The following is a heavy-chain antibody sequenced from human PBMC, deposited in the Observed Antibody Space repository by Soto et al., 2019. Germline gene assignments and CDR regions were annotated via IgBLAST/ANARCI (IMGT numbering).Heavy chain of an antibody. CDR1: GFTFSSYA. CDR2: ISGSGGST. D-gene: IGHD2-2*03. V-gene: IGHV3-23*01. CDR3: AKDVDIVVVPAASNWFDP. Sequence: GGSLRLSCAASGFTFSSYAMSWVRQAPGKGLEWVSAISGSGGSTYYADSVKGRFTISRDNSKNTLYLQMNSLRAEDTAVYYCAKDVDIVVVPAASNWFDPWGQGTLVTVSS. J-gene: IGHJ5*02.